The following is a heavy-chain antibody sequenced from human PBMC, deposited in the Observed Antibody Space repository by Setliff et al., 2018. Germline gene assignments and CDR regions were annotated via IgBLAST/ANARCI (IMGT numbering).Heavy chain of an antibody. J-gene: IGHJ1*01. CDR1: GGSISNYY. CDR2: ISDSGYT. Sequence: TSETLSLTCIVSGGSISNYYWSWIRQPPGKGLEWIGYISDSGYTNYNPSLQSRVTISVDMSKNQFSMKLTSVTAADTAVYYCARVDFTMIQGVLGLWGQGTLVTVSS. D-gene: IGHD3-10*01. V-gene: IGHV4-59*12. CDR3: ARVDFTMIQGVLGL.